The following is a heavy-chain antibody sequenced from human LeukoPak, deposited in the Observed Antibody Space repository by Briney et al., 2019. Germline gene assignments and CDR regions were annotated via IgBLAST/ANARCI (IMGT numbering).Heavy chain of an antibody. Sequence: SETLSLTCTVSGGSISSYYWSWIRQPPGKGLEWIGYIYYSGNTNYNPSLTSRVTISVDTSKNQFSLKLSSVTASDTAVYYCAGTYSYGYYYYMDVWGKGTSVTISS. CDR2: IYYSGNT. CDR1: GGSISSYY. CDR3: AGTYSYGYYYYMDV. V-gene: IGHV4-59*01. J-gene: IGHJ6*03. D-gene: IGHD5-18*01.